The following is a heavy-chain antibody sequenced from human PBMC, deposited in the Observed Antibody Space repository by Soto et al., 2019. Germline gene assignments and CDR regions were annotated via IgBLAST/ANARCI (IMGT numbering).Heavy chain of an antibody. V-gene: IGHV4-4*07. CDR3: ARLQLPDVKGAFDV. CDR2: ININGNK. D-gene: IGHD3-10*02. CDR1: GGSMSSYY. Sequence: QVQLQESGPGLVKPSETLSLTCTVSGGSMSSYYWSWIRQPAGKGLEWIGRININGNKNYNPSLRSRVTMSVDTSNNQSSLKLSSVTAADTAVYYCARLQLPDVKGAFDVWGQGTMVTVSS. J-gene: IGHJ3*01.